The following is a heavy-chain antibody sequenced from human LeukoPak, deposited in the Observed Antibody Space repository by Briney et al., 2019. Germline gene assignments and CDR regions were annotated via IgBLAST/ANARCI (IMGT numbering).Heavy chain of an antibody. CDR3: ARATYSANRFDY. V-gene: IGHV4-61*02. Sequence: TLSLTCTVSGGSISSGSYYWSWIRQPAGKGLEWIGRIYTSGSTNYNPSLKSRVTISVDTSKNQFSLKLSSVTAADTAVYYCARATYSANRFDYWGQGTLVTVSS. CDR2: IYTSGST. J-gene: IGHJ4*02. CDR1: GGSISSGSYY. D-gene: IGHD2-15*01.